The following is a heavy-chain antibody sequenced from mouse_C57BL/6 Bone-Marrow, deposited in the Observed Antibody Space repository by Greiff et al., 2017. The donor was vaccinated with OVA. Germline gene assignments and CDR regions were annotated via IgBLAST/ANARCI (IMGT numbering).Heavy chain of an antibody. J-gene: IGHJ3*01. CDR3: ARASDGSHPGLAY. V-gene: IGHV5-4*01. D-gene: IGHD2-3*01. CDR1: GFTFSSYA. CDR2: ISDGGSYT. Sequence: EVHLVESGGGLVKPGGSLKLSCAASGFTFSSYAMSWVRQTPEKRLEWVATISDGGSYTYYPDNVKGRFTISRDNAKNNLYLQMSHLKSEDTAMYYCARASDGSHPGLAYWGQGTLVTVSA.